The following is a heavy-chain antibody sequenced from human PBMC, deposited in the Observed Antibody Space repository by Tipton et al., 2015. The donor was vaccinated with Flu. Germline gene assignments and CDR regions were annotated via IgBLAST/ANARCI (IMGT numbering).Heavy chain of an antibody. J-gene: IGHJ4*02. Sequence: SLRLSCAASGFTFSSYAMHWVRQAPGKGLEWVAVISYDGSNKYYADSVKGRFTISRDNSKNTLYLQMNSLRAEDTAVYYSAREGEYYYDSSGLDYWGQGTLVTVSS. CDR3: AREGEYYYDSSGLDY. CDR1: GFTFSSYA. CDR2: ISYDGSNK. V-gene: IGHV3-30*04. D-gene: IGHD3-22*01.